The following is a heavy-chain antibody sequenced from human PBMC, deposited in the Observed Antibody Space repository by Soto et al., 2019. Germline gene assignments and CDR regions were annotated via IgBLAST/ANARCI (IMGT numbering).Heavy chain of an antibody. D-gene: IGHD3-10*01. V-gene: IGHV3-23*01. Sequence: GGPLRLSCAASAISFNTYGLTWVRQAPGKGLEWVSTVTVTGGFTYYADSVKGRFTISRDRSNYTVSLLLNSLRVEDTAIYYCAGQRSPEGWFDPWGQGTLVTVSS. CDR1: AISFNTYG. CDR2: VTVTGGFT. CDR3: AGQRSPEGWFDP. J-gene: IGHJ5*02.